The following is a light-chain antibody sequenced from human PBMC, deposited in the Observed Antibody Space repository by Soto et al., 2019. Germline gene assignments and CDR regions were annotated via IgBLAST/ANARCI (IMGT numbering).Light chain of an antibody. J-gene: IGLJ3*02. CDR2: DVS. V-gene: IGLV2-11*01. CDR1: SSHVGGYNY. CDR3: CSYAGSYTWV. Sequence: QLVLTQPRSVSGSPGQSVTISCTGTSSHVGGYNYVSWYQQHPGKAPKLMIYDVSKRPSGVPDRFSGSKSGNTASLTISGVQAEDEADYYCCSYAGSYTWVVGGGTKLAVL.